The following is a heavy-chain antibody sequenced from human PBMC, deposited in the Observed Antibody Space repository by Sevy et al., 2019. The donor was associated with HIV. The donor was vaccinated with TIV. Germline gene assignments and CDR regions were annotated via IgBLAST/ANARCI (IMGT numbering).Heavy chain of an antibody. CDR2: IYYRGST. J-gene: IGHJ4*02. CDR1: GGSISSYY. Sequence: SETLSLTCTVSGGSISSYYWSWIRQPPGKGLEWIGYIYYRGSTTYNPSLKSRVTISVETSRNQFSLRLSSVTAADTAVYYCARGILGCSGGSCYPVFDYWGQGTLVTVSS. CDR3: ARGILGCSGGSCYPVFDY. D-gene: IGHD2-15*01. V-gene: IGHV4-59*01.